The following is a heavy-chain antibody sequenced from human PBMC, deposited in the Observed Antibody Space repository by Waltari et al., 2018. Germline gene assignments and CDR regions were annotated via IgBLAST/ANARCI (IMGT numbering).Heavy chain of an antibody. CDR3: ARWCYGCKAFDM. Sequence: QVQLQESGPGLVKPSETLSLTCTVPSGSITNFYWNWVRQPPGKGREWVGYTQHSGASVPTPSLRGRVAVSVDTSRSQFSLTLEAVTPADTAVYCCARWCYGCKAFDMWGQGTMVTVSS. J-gene: IGHJ3*02. CDR1: SGSITNFY. CDR2: TQHSGAS. D-gene: IGHD3-16*01. V-gene: IGHV4-59*01.